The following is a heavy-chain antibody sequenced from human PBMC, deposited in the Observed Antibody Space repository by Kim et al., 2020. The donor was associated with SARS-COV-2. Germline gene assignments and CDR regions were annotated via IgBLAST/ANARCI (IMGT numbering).Heavy chain of an antibody. CDR1: GYSISSGYY. CDR3: ARDDGYSSSWYTPSYYY. D-gene: IGHD6-13*01. Sequence: SETLSLTCTVSGYSISSGYYWGWIRQPPGKGLEWIGSIYHSGSTYYNPSLKSRVTISVDTSKNQFSLKLSSVTAADTAVYYCARDDGYSSSWYTPSYYY. V-gene: IGHV4-38-2*02. J-gene: IGHJ6*01. CDR2: IYHSGST.